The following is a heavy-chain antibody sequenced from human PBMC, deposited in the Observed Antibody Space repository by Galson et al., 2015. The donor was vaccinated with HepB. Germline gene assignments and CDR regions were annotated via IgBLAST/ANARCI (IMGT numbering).Heavy chain of an antibody. Sequence: SLRLSCAASGFTFSSYAMHWVRQAPGKGLEYVSAISSNGGSTYYADSVKGRFTISRDNSKNTLYLQMSSLRAEDTAVYYCVISPGRTTVVPRGSYFDYWGQGTLVTVSS. V-gene: IGHV3-64D*06. CDR2: ISSNGGST. J-gene: IGHJ4*02. CDR3: VISPGRTTVVPRGSYFDY. CDR1: GFTFSSYA. D-gene: IGHD4-23*01.